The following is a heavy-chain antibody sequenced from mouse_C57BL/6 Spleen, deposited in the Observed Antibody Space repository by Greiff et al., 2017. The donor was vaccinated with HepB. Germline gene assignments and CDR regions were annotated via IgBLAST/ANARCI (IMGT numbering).Heavy chain of an antibody. CDR3: ARADYYGSSYGYFDV. CDR1: GYTFTSYG. CDR2: IYPRSGNT. D-gene: IGHD1-1*01. Sequence: VQLQKSGAELARPGASVKLSCKASGYTFTSYGISWVKQRTGQGLEWIGEIYPRSGNTYYNEKFKGKATLTADKSSSTAYMELRSLTSEDSAVYFFARADYYGSSYGYFDVWGTGTTVTVSS. J-gene: IGHJ1*03. V-gene: IGHV1-81*01.